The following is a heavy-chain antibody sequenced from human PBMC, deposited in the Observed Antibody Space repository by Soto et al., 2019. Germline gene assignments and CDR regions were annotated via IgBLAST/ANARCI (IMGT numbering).Heavy chain of an antibody. J-gene: IGHJ4*02. CDR1: NSRDFY. CDR3: AKELGGATRRRHSDSEY. Sequence: NSRDFYCGRISKTQGEGLEWIGNIDFKGVTYYNPSLKRRVTISKDTSKNQFSLTLTSVTAADTAVYYCAKELGGATRRRHSDSEYCGQQILVTGSS. D-gene: IGHD1-26*01. CDR2: IDFKGVT. V-gene: IGHV4-38-2*02.